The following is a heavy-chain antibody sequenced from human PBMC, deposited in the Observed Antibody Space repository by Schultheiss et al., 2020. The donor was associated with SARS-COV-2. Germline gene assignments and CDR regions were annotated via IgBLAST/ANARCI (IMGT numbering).Heavy chain of an antibody. CDR3: ARGRGVAGYVDY. J-gene: IGHJ4*02. D-gene: IGHD6-19*01. V-gene: IGHV4-4*02. CDR1: GGSISSSNW. CDR2: IYYSGST. Sequence: SETLSLTCAVSGGSISSSNWWSWIRQPPGKGLEWIGYIYYSGSTYYNPSLKSRVTISVDTSKNQFSLKLSSVTAADTAVYYCARGRGVAGYVDYWGQGTLVTVSS.